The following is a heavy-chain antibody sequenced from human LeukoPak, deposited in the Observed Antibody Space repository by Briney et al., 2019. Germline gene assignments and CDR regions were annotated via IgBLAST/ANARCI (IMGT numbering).Heavy chain of an antibody. CDR1: GFTFSSYA. CDR3: AKDYDFLTGYHSDLGS. Sequence: PGGSLRLSCAASGFTFSSYAMSWVRQAPGKGLEWVSAISGSGGSTYYADSVKGRFTISRDNSKNTLYLQMNSLRAEDTAVYYCAKDYDFLTGYHSDLGSWGQGTMVTVSS. CDR2: ISGSGGST. D-gene: IGHD3-9*01. V-gene: IGHV3-23*01. J-gene: IGHJ4*02.